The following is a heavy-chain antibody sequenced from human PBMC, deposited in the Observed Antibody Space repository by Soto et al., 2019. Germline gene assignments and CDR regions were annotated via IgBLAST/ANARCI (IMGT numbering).Heavy chain of an antibody. D-gene: IGHD4-17*01. J-gene: IGHJ4*02. Sequence: SETLSLTCTVSGCSISSYYWSWIRQPPGKGLEWIGYIYYSGSTNYTPSLKSRVTISVDTSKNQFSLKLSSVTVADTAVYYYARDVNAYYGDYFDDWRQGTLVTVSS. CDR2: IYYSGST. CDR3: ARDVNAYYGDYFDD. CDR1: GCSISSYY. V-gene: IGHV4-59*01.